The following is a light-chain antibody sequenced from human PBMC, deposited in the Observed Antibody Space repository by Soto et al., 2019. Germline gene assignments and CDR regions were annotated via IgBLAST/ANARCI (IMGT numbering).Light chain of an antibody. CDR3: QQYSSSRT. CDR2: GGS. CDR1: QSVSSNH. Sequence: ELVMTQSPATLSLSPGESATLSCRASQSVSSNHLAWYQQQPGQAPRLLIYGGSSRATGIQVRFSGSGSETEFTLTITRLEPEDFAVYYCQQYSSSRTFGQGTKVDIK. V-gene: IGKV3-20*01. J-gene: IGKJ1*01.